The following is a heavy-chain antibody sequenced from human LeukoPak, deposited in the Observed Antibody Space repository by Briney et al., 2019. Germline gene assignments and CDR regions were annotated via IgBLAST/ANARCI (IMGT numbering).Heavy chain of an antibody. D-gene: IGHD1-14*01. Sequence: GGSLRLSCAASGFTFSNFGMHWVRQAPGKGLEWVAVIFYDGSSKYYADSVKARFTISRDNSDNTLFLQMNSLTAEDTAVYYCARDGVDITDFDYWGQGTLVTVSS. CDR3: ARDGVDITDFDY. CDR2: IFYDGSSK. J-gene: IGHJ4*02. V-gene: IGHV3-33*01. CDR1: GFTFSNFG.